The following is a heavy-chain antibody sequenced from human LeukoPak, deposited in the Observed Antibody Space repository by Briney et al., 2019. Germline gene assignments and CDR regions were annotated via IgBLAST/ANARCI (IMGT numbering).Heavy chain of an antibody. D-gene: IGHD6-13*01. CDR3: AKDATLAAAGSYYFDY. CDR2: ISWDGGST. Sequence: GGSLRLSYAASGFTFDDYAMHWVRQAPGKGLEWVSLISWDGGSTYYADSVKGRFTISRDNSKNSLYLQMNSLRAEDTALYYCAKDATLAAAGSYYFDYWGQGTLVTVSS. CDR1: GFTFDDYA. V-gene: IGHV3-43D*03. J-gene: IGHJ4*02.